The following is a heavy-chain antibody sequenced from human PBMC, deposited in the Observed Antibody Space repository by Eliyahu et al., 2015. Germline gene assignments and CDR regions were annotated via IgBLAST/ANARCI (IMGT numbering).Heavy chain of an antibody. CDR2: ISSTDNYI. J-gene: IGHJ6*02. V-gene: IGHV3-48*03. Sequence: EVQLVESGGGLVQPGGSLXLSXAASAFXFSSYEMNWVRQAPGKGLEGVSYISSTDNYIYYADSVKGRFTISRDNAKNSLYLQMNSLRADDTAVYYCATRDGNIDFYYYGLDVWGQGTTVTVS. CDR1: AFXFSSYE. CDR3: ATRDGNIDFYYYGLDV. D-gene: IGHD5-24*01.